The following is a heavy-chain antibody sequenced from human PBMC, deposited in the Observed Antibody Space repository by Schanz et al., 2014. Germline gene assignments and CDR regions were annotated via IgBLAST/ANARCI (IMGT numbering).Heavy chain of an antibody. CDR2: ISPSSGGT. Sequence: QVQVIQSGPEVKKPGASVKVSCKASGYTFTNHYLHWVRQAPGQGLEWMGRISPSSGGTNYAQNFQGRVTMTRTISESTAYMELSSLRSEDTAVYYCARLRAGPFYFDYWGQGTLVTVSS. V-gene: IGHV1-2*06. CDR3: ARLRAGPFYFDY. CDR1: GYTFTNHY. D-gene: IGHD6-19*01. J-gene: IGHJ4*02.